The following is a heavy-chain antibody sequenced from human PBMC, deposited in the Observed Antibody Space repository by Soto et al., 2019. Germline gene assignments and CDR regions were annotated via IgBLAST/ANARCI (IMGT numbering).Heavy chain of an antibody. J-gene: IGHJ4*02. CDR1: GFTFSRYT. Sequence: QVQLVESGGGVVQPGRSLRLSCAASGFTFSRYTMHWVRQAPGKGLEWMAFISDDGNNKYYADSVKGQFTISRDNSKNTLYQQMNSLRTEETAVYYCARDDEGGSDCDLGYWGQGTLVTVSS. CDR3: ARDDEGGSDCDLGY. D-gene: IGHD3-10*01. V-gene: IGHV3-30-3*01. CDR2: ISDDGNNK.